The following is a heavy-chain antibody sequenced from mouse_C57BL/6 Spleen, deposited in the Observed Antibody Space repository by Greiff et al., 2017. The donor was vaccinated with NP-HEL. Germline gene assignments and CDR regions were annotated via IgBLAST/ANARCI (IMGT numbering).Heavy chain of an antibody. CDR3: ARSSSGYDWFAY. J-gene: IGHJ3*01. CDR2: IDPSDSYT. V-gene: IGHV1-69*01. Sequence: QVQLQQPGAELVMPGASVKLSCKASGYTFTSYWMHWVKQRPGQGLEWIGEIDPSDSYTNYNQKFKGKSILTVDKSSSTAYMQLSSLTSEDSAVYYCARSSSGYDWFAYWGQGTLVTVSA. D-gene: IGHD3-2*02. CDR1: GYTFTSYW.